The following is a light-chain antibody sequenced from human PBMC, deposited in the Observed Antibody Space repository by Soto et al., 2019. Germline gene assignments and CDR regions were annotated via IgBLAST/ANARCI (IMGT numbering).Light chain of an antibody. Sequence: VITQSPESLSVSPGGRATLSCSASQSVNKNLAWYQQKPGQSPMLLFYVASTRAPGVPARFSAIESGTEFTLTTGVLQSDDSAVYDRQQYDNWPPTRFGRGTRLEIK. CDR1: QSVNKN. J-gene: IGKJ5*01. CDR2: VAS. V-gene: IGKV3-15*01. CDR3: QQYDNWPPTR.